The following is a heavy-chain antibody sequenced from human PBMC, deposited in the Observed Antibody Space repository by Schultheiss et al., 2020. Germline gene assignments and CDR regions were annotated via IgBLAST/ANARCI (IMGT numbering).Heavy chain of an antibody. Sequence: GGSLRLSCAVSGLTFSEYSMSWVRQAPGKGLEWVSSISSSSSYIHYADSVKGRFTISRDNAKNSLFLQMNSLRAEDTAVYYCASETYYYDSSGYYVYYFDYWGQGTLVIVSS. D-gene: IGHD3-22*01. J-gene: IGHJ4*02. CDR1: GLTFSEYS. CDR2: ISSSSSYI. CDR3: ASETYYYDSSGYYVYYFDY. V-gene: IGHV3-21*01.